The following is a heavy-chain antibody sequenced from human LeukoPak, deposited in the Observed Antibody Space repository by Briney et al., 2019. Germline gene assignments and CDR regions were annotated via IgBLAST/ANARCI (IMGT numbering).Heavy chain of an antibody. Sequence: PSETLALTCAVYGGSFSGYYWSWIRQPPGKGLEWIGEINHSGRNKYSPSLKSRVTISVDTSKNQFSLKLSSVTAADTAVYYCARTGAAGESSGFYLRLFDYWGQGTLVAVSS. CDR1: GGSFSGYY. V-gene: IGHV4-34*01. CDR3: ARTGAAGESSGFYLRLFDY. J-gene: IGHJ4*02. D-gene: IGHD3-22*01. CDR2: INHSGRN.